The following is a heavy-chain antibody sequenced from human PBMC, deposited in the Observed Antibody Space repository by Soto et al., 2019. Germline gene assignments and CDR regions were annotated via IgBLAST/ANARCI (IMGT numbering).Heavy chain of an antibody. CDR2: IKSNAYGGTI. V-gene: IGHV3-15*01. CDR1: GVTFSNVW. J-gene: IGHJ4*02. D-gene: IGHD3-10*01. Sequence: EVQLVESGGGLVIPGGSLRLSCAASGVTFSNVWVTWVRQAPGRGLEWVGRIKSNAYGGTIDYAAPVKGRFTISRDDSRNTVSLQMNSLKPEDTAVYHCTTGLRWFGEFWGQGSRVTVSS. CDR3: TTGLRWFGEF.